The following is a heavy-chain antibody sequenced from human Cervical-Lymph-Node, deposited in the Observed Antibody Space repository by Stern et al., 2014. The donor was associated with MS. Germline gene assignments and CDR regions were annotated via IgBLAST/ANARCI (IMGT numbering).Heavy chain of an antibody. J-gene: IGHJ4*02. CDR1: GFNLRDYS. V-gene: IGHV3-48*02. Sequence: EVHLVESGGNLGQPGGSLRLSCAASGFNLRDYSMSWVRQAPGKGLECVSFVSNSGTAIYYADSVKGRFTISRDMARNSVYLQMNSLRDEDTAVYYCVRTWRENTFDSWGQGILVTVSS. CDR3: VRTWRENTFDS. CDR2: VSNSGTAI. D-gene: IGHD5-24*01.